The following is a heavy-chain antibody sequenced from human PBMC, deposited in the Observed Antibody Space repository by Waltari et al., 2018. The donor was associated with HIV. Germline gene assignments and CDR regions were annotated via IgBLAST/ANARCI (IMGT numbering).Heavy chain of an antibody. D-gene: IGHD4-17*01. CDR3: ARGGDGTTVNKGWFDP. CDR1: GGSFSGYY. V-gene: IGHV4-34*01. CDR2: INHSGST. Sequence: QVQLQQWGAGLLKPSETLSLTCAVYGGSFSGYYWSWIRQPPGKGLEWIGEINHSGSTNYNPSLKSRVTISVDTSKNQFSLKLSSVTAADTAVYYCARGGDGTTVNKGWFDPWGQGTLVTVSS. J-gene: IGHJ5*02.